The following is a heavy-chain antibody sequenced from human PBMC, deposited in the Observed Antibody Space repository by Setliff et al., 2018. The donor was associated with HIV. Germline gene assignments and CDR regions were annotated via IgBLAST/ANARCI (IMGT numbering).Heavy chain of an antibody. Sequence: PSETLSLTCAVYGGSFSGYYWSWIRQHPGKGLEWIGYIYHSGSSYYNPSLKSRVSISVDTSKNQFSLKLSSVTAEDTAVYYCARGVSESGIVVVITPLYFDYWGQGTLVTVSS. CDR3: ARGVSESGIVVVITPLYFDY. CDR2: IYHSGSS. V-gene: IGHV4-34*01. J-gene: IGHJ4*02. D-gene: IGHD3-22*01. CDR1: GGSFSGYY.